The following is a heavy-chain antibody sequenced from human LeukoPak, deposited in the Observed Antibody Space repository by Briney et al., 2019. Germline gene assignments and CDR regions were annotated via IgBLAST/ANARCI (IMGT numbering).Heavy chain of an antibody. J-gene: IGHJ4*02. CDR1: GYSFTSYW. V-gene: IGHV5-51*07. CDR2: IYPGDSVT. D-gene: IGHD6-13*01. Sequence: GESLKISCKGSGYSFTSYWIGWVHQMPGKGLEWMGIIYPGDSVTRYSPSFQGQVTISADKSISAAYLQWNSLKASDAAMYYCARQEEYSSSWIDYWGQGTLVTVSS. CDR3: ARQEEYSSSWIDY.